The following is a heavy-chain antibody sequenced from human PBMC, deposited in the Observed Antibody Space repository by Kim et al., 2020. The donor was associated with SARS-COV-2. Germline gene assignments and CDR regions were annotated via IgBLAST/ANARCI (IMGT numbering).Heavy chain of an antibody. J-gene: IGHJ4*02. CDR3: GRARSTFDY. V-gene: IGHV4-34*01. CDR2: GST. Sequence: GSTNSNPSHKSRITISVDRSKNQFSLKLSSVTAADTAIDYCGRARSTFDYWGQGTLVTVSS.